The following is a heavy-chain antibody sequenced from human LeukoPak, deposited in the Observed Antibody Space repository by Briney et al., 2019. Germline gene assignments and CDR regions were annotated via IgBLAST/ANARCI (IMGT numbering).Heavy chain of an antibody. V-gene: IGHV4-34*01. D-gene: IGHD6-6*01. CDR2: INHSGST. Sequence: RPSETLSLTYAVYGGSFSSYHWSWIRQPPGKGLEWIGEINHSGSTNYNPSLKSRVTISVDTSKNQFSLKLSSVTAADTAVYYCARGEYSSSSWFDPWGQGTLVTVSS. CDR3: ARGEYSSSSWFDP. CDR1: GGSFSSYH. J-gene: IGHJ5*02.